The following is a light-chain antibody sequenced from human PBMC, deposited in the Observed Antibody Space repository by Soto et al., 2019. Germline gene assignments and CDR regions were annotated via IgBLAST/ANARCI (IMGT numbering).Light chain of an antibody. Sequence: QSVLTQPASVSGSPGQSITISCTGTSSDIGDDNYVSWYQQHPGKAPKLMIYDVHHRPSGVSIRLSGSKSGNTASLTISDLQAEDEADYYCSSYRISSTYVFGTGTKVTVL. V-gene: IGLV2-14*01. J-gene: IGLJ1*01. CDR1: SSDIGDDNY. CDR2: DVH. CDR3: SSYRISSTYV.